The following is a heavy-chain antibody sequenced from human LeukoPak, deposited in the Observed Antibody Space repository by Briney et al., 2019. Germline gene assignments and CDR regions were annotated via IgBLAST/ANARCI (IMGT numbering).Heavy chain of an antibody. J-gene: IGHJ6*02. Sequence: PGGSLRLSCAASGFTVSSNYMSWVRQAPGKGLEWVSVIYSGGSTYYADSVKGRFTISRDNSKNTLYLQMNSLRAEDTAVYYCARDRARRYCSGGSCYSGYYGMDVWGQGTRSPSP. D-gene: IGHD2-15*01. CDR2: IYSGGST. V-gene: IGHV3-66*01. CDR3: ARDRARRYCSGGSCYSGYYGMDV. CDR1: GFTVSSNY.